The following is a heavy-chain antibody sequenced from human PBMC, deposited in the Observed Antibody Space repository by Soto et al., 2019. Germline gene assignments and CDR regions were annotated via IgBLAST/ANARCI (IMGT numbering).Heavy chain of an antibody. Sequence: QVQLVESGGGLVKPGGSLRLSCEASGFTFHDYYMSWIRQAPGKGLEWIAYISSSGYTIYYADSVKGRFNVSRDNAKQLMYLAVNSLRVEDTAVYYCARDSHRGLVRASHFYAMNVWGQGTTVTFSS. D-gene: IGHD3-10*01. CDR3: ARDSHRGLVRASHFYAMNV. V-gene: IGHV3-11*01. CDR1: GFTFHDYY. CDR2: ISSSGYTI. J-gene: IGHJ6*02.